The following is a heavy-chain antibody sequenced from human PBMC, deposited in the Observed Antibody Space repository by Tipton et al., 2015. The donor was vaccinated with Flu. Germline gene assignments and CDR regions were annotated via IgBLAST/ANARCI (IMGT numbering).Heavy chain of an antibody. J-gene: IGHJ6*02. CDR3: ARARAPYYYYAMDL. V-gene: IGHV4-38-2*02. Sequence: TLSLTCTISGDSISSDYYWGWIRQPPGKGLEWIGNIFHTGSTYHNPSLKSRVTISVDSSKNQFSLKLTSVTAADTAVYYCARARAPYYYYAMDLWGQGTAVTVSS. CDR1: GDSISSDYY. CDR2: IFHTGST. D-gene: IGHD3-16*01.